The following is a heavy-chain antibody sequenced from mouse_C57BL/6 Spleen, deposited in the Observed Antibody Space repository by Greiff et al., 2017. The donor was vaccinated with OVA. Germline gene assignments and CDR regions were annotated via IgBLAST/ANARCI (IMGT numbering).Heavy chain of an antibody. D-gene: IGHD4-1*01. CDR1: GFTFSSYT. Sequence: EVHLVESGGGLVKPGGSLKLSCAASGFTFSSYTMSWVRQTPEKRLEWVATISGGGGNTYYPDSVKGRFTISRDNAKNTLYLQMSSLRSEDTALYYCARRGLTSGTGFAYWGQGTLVTVSA. CDR2: ISGGGGNT. J-gene: IGHJ3*01. V-gene: IGHV5-9*01. CDR3: ARRGLTSGTGFAY.